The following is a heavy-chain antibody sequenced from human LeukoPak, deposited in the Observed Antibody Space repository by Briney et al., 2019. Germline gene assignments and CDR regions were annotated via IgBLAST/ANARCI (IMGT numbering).Heavy chain of an antibody. CDR2: ISSSGSTI. J-gene: IGHJ6*03. Sequence: GGSLRLSCAASGFTFSSYEMNWVCQAPGKGLEWVSYISSSGSTIYYADSVKGRFTISRDSAKNSLYLQMNSLRAEDTAVYYCARDKRPAGYYYMDVWGKGTTVTVSS. D-gene: IGHD2-2*01. V-gene: IGHV3-48*03. CDR3: ARDKRPAGYYYMDV. CDR1: GFTFSSYE.